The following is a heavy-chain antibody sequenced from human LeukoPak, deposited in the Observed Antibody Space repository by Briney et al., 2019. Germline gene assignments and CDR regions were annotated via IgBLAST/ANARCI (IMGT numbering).Heavy chain of an antibody. CDR2: IKYDGSET. D-gene: IGHD3-16*01. Sequence: PGGSLRLSSAASGLTFSSYWMTWVRQAPGKGLEWVATIKYDGSETYYVDSVRGRFSISRDNAKNSLYLQMNSLRAEDTAVYYCARDSTLSNYWGQGTLVTVSS. CDR3: ARDSTLSNY. J-gene: IGHJ4*02. V-gene: IGHV3-7*04. CDR1: GLTFSSYW.